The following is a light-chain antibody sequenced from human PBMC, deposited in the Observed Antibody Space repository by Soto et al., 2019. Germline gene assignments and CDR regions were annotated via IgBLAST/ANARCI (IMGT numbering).Light chain of an antibody. V-gene: IGKV3-15*01. CDR2: RAS. CDR3: QQYNNWPFT. CDR1: QSVSSN. J-gene: IGKJ5*01. Sequence: PGGRATLSCRASQSVSSNLAWYQQKPGQAPRLLIQRASTRATGIPARFSGSGSGTEFTLTISSLQSEDFAVYYCQQYNNWPFTFGQGTRLEI.